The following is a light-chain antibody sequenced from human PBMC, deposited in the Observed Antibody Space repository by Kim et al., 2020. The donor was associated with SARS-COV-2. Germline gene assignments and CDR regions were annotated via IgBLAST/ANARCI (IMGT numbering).Light chain of an antibody. J-gene: IGKJ3*01. CDR2: ATS. Sequence: EIVMTQSPATLSVSPGERATLSCRASQSVSNNLAWYQQKAGQGPRLLIYATSTRATGIPARFDGSGPGTEFTLTISSLQSEDFAVYFCQQYNDWPLTFGPGTKVDIK. V-gene: IGKV3-15*01. CDR3: QQYNDWPLT. CDR1: QSVSNN.